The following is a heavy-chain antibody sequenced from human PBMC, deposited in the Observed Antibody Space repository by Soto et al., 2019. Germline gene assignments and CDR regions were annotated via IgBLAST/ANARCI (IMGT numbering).Heavy chain of an antibody. J-gene: IGHJ6*03. V-gene: IGHV1-8*01. CDR3: ARVRDYMDV. Sequence: QVQLVQSGAAVKKPGASVKVSCKAPGYTFTSYDINWVRQATGQGLEWMGWMNPNSGNTGYAQKFQGRVTMPRNTSMSTAYMELSSLRSEDTAVYYCARVRDYMDVWGKGTTVTVSS. CDR1: GYTFTSYD. CDR2: MNPNSGNT.